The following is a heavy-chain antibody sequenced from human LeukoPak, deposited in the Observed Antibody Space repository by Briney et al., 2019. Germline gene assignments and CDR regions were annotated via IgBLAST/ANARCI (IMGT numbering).Heavy chain of an antibody. CDR3: ARDLHGDY. J-gene: IGHJ4*02. Sequence: GGSLRLSCEVSGFTFSNYWMMWVRQAPGKGLEWVARIYEDRSETNYVDSVTGRFTLSRDHAKNSLFLQMNSLRAEDTAVYYCARDLHGDYWGQGTLVTVSS. CDR2: IYEDRSET. V-gene: IGHV3-7*01. CDR1: GFTFSNYW.